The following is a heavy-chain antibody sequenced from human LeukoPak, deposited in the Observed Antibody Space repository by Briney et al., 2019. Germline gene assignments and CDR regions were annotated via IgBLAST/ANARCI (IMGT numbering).Heavy chain of an antibody. CDR1: GFTFSNYA. D-gene: IGHD2-2*01. CDR3: VKPGYCSSTSCPELYGMDV. Sequence: PGGSLRLSCAASGFTFSNYAMSWVRQAPGKGLEWVSVISGSGGSTYYADSVRGRFTISRDISKNTLYLQMNSLRAEDTAVYYCVKPGYCSSTSCPELYGMDVWGQGTTVTVSS. J-gene: IGHJ6*02. V-gene: IGHV3-23*01. CDR2: ISGSGGST.